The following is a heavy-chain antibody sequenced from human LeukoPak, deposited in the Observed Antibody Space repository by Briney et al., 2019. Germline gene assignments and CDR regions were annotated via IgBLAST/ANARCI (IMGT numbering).Heavy chain of an antibody. J-gene: IGHJ4*02. D-gene: IGHD3-3*01. CDR3: ARGRLRFLEWFTNFDY. V-gene: IGHV3-30-3*01. Sequence: GGSLRLSCAASGFTFSSYAMHWVRQVPGKGLEWVAVISYDGSNKYYADSVKGRFTISRDNSKNTLYLQMNSLRAEDTAVYYCARGRLRFLEWFTNFDYWGQGTLVTVSS. CDR2: ISYDGSNK. CDR1: GFTFSSYA.